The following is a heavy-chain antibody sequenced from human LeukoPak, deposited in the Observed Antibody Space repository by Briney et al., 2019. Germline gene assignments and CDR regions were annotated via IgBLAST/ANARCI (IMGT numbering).Heavy chain of an antibody. J-gene: IGHJ6*02. D-gene: IGHD3-3*01. CDR1: GFTFSSYG. V-gene: IGHV3-30*03. CDR3: ASPRDYDFWSGYYTDYYYGMDV. CDR2: ISYDGSNK. Sequence: PGGSLRLSCAASGFTFSSYGMHWVRQAPGKGLEWVAVISYDGSNKYYADSVEGRFTISRDNSKNTLYLQMNSLRAEDTAVYYCASPRDYDFWSGYYTDYYYGMDVWGQGTTVTVSS.